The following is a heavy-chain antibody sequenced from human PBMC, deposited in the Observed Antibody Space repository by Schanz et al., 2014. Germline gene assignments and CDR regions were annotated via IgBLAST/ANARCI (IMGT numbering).Heavy chain of an antibody. CDR2: IIPILDKT. V-gene: IGHV1-69*04. Sequence: QVQLVQSAPEVKKPGASVKVSCKASGYSFTTYGLTWVRQAPGQGLEWMGRIIPILDKTNYAQKFQGRVTMTADKSTSTVYMEVSGLRSEDTAVYYCAKVDRTRYYAMDVWGQGTTVTGSS. CDR1: GYSFTTYG. CDR3: AKVDRTRYYAMDV. D-gene: IGHD3-9*01. J-gene: IGHJ6*02.